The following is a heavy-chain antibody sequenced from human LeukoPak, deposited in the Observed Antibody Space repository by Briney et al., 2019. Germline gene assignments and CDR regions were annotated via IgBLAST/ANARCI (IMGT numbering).Heavy chain of an antibody. D-gene: IGHD4-23*01. CDR2: IFYGGST. J-gene: IGHJ4*02. V-gene: IGHV4-59*08. CDR1: GGSLRSYY. Sequence: PSETLSLTCSVSGGSLRSYYWSWIRQPPGKGLEWIGYIFYGGSTNYNPSLKSRVTISIDRPKSKLSLKLTSVTAADTAVYYCARHEYGGNYSPFDHWGQGVLVSVHS. CDR3: ARHEYGGNYSPFDH.